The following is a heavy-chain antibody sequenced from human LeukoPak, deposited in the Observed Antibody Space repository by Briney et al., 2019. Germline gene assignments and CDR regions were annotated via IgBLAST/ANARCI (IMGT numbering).Heavy chain of an antibody. CDR3: ARDIETAAIDY. J-gene: IGHJ4*02. Sequence: GGSLRLSCAASGFTFSSYWMHWVRQAPGKGLVWVSRINRDGSNTDYADSVRGRFTISRDNAKNTLYLQLNSLRAEDTAVYYCARDIETAAIDYWGRGTLVTVSS. D-gene: IGHD6-13*01. V-gene: IGHV3-74*01. CDR1: GFTFSSYW. CDR2: INRDGSNT.